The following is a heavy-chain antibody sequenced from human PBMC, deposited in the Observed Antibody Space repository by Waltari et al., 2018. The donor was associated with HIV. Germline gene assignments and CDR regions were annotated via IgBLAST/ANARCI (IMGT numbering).Heavy chain of an antibody. CDR3: ARFFPTATTTGWYLDL. D-gene: IGHD4-17*01. J-gene: IGHJ2*01. V-gene: IGHV1-18*01. Sequence: QVHLVQSGAELKKTGASVKLSCKASGYTFTNFGIHWVRQAPGQGLEWMGWFNSYNGDTKDAQKFQDRVTMTTDTSTSTAYMELRSLRSDDTAVYYCARFFPTATTTGWYLDLWGPGTLVTVSS. CDR2: FNSYNGDT. CDR1: GYTFTNFG.